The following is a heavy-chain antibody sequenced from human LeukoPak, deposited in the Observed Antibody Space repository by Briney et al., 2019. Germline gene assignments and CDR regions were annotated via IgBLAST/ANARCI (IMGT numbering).Heavy chain of an antibody. V-gene: IGHV3-74*01. CDR1: GFTFSRYW. D-gene: IGHD5-24*01. CDR3: ARGETWLGYYGMDV. CDR2: INSDGSST. Sequence: PGGSLRLSCAASGFTFSRYWMHWVRQAPGKGLVWVSRINSDGSSTSYADSVKGRFTISRDNAKNTLYLQMNSLRAEDTAVYYCARGETWLGYYGMDVWGQGTTVTVSS. J-gene: IGHJ6*02.